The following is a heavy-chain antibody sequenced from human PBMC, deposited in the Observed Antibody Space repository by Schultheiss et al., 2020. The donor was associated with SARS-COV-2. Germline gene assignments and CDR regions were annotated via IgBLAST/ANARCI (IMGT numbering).Heavy chain of an antibody. V-gene: IGHV3-30*02. CDR2: ISYEGDNK. J-gene: IGHJ6*02. D-gene: IGHD2-2*01. CDR3: AGAHCTSTSCSEALRRYYGVDV. CDR1: GFTLSYYG. Sequence: GGSLRLSCAASGFTLSYYGMHWVRQAPGKGPEWVALISYEGDNKYYADSVKGRFTISRDNSKNTLFLQMNSLRPEDTAMYYCAGAHCTSTSCSEALRRYYGVDVWGRGTTVTVSS.